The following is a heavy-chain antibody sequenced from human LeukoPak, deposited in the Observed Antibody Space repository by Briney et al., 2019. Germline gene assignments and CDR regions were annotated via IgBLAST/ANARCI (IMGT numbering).Heavy chain of an antibody. CDR1: GGTFSSYA. CDR3: ARVGDGYPGGAFDI. Sequence: SVKVSCKASGGTFSSYAISWVRQAPGQGLEWMGGIIPIFGTANYAQKFQGRVTITADESTSTAYMELSSPRSEDTAVYYCARVGDGYPGGAFDIWGQGTKVTVSS. D-gene: IGHD5-24*01. J-gene: IGHJ3*02. V-gene: IGHV1-69*01. CDR2: IIPIFGTA.